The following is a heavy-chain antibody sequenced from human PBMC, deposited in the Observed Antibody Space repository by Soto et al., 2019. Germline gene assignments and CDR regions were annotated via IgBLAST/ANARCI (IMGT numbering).Heavy chain of an antibody. J-gene: IGHJ6*03. V-gene: IGHV4-34*01. CDR3: ARWGSYRYTQDYYYYMDV. CDR2: INHSGST. Sequence: SETLSLTCAVYGGSFSGYYWSWIRQPPGKGLEWIGEINHSGSTNYNPSLKSRVTISVDTSKNQFSLKLSSVTAADTAVYYCARWGSYRYTQDYYYYMDVWGKGTTVTVSS. CDR1: GGSFSGYY. D-gene: IGHD3-16*02.